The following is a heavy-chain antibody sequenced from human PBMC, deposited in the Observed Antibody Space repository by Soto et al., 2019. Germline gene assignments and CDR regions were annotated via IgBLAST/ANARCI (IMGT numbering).Heavy chain of an antibody. D-gene: IGHD2-2*02. J-gene: IGHJ6*02. CDR1: GISISTYD. CDR3: ARGDCYCGSTRCYRYSSYGMDV. V-gene: IGHV4-59*01. CDR2: IYYSAST. Sequence: PGDPRSLTVSVSGISISTYDWSWIRQPPGKGLEGRGYIYYSASTNDNPSLKSRVTITVDTSKNQYSLKLSSVTAADTVVSYCARGDCYCGSTRCYRYSSYGMDVWGQGTTVTVSS.